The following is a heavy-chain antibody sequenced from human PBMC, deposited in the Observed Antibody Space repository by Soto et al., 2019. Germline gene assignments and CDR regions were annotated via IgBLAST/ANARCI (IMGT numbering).Heavy chain of an antibody. CDR1: GVTVSSNY. CDR3: ARHGYNYGGGYLDY. V-gene: IGHV3-66*04. J-gene: IGHJ4*02. CDR2: IYSGGST. Sequence: EVQLVESGGGLVQPGGSLRLSCAASGVTVSSNYMSWVRQAPGKGLEWGSVIYSGGSTYYADSVKGRFTISRDNSKNTMYLQTNSLRAEDAAVYYCARHGYNYGGGYLDYWGQGTLVTVSS. D-gene: IGHD3-10*01.